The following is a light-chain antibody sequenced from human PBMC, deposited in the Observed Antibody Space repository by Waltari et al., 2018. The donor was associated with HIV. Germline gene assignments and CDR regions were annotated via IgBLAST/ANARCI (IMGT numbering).Light chain of an antibody. Sequence: QSALTQPASVSGSPGQSITISCSGTSSDLGSYNLVSWYQQDPGKAPKLMSYCVHHRPSGVSNRFSGSKSGNTASLTISGLQAEDEADYYCCAYAGSNSWVFGGGTKLTVL. J-gene: IGLJ3*02. CDR2: CVH. CDR1: SSDLGSYNL. CDR3: CAYAGSNSWV. V-gene: IGLV2-23*02.